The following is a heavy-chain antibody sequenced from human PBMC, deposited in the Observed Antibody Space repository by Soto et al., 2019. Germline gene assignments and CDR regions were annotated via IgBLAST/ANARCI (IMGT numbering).Heavy chain of an antibody. CDR3: AREIVVVTASRVGYYYYGMDV. V-gene: IGHV2-70*04. CDR2: IDWDDDK. D-gene: IGHD2-21*02. Sequence: SGPTLVNPTQTLTLTCTFSWFSLSPIGMRVSWIRQPPGKALEWLARIDWDDDKFYSTSLKTRLTISKDTSKNQVVLTMTNMDPVDTATYYCAREIVVVTASRVGYYYYGMDVWGQGTTVTVSS. J-gene: IGHJ6*02. CDR1: WFSLSPIGMR.